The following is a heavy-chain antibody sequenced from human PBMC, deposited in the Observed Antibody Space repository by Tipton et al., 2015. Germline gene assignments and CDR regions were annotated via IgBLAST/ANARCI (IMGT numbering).Heavy chain of an antibody. CDR2: LSGSGITT. D-gene: IGHD6-6*01. J-gene: IGHJ4*02. CDR3: AKDRIAAPYYFDY. Sequence: GSLRLSCAASGFTFSSYAMSWVRQAPGKGPEWVSGLSGSGITTYSADSVKGRFTISRDNPKNTLYLQMNSLRADDTAVYYCAKDRIAAPYYFDYWGQGTLVTVSS. V-gene: IGHV3-23*01. CDR1: GFTFSSYA.